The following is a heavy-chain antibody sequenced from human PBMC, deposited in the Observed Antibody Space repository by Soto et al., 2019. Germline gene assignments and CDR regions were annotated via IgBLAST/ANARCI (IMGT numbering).Heavy chain of an antibody. CDR1: GYNFAGYW. V-gene: IGHV5-51*01. CDR3: ARGGVSTRTFDY. CDR2: IYPSDSDT. J-gene: IGHJ4*02. D-gene: IGHD3-3*01. Sequence: SLKISCKGSGYNFAGYWIAWVRQMPGKRLELMGFIYPSDSDTRYRPSFHGQVTISADKSISSAYLQWSSLRASDTAMYHCARGGVSTRTFDYGGQGTPVTVSS.